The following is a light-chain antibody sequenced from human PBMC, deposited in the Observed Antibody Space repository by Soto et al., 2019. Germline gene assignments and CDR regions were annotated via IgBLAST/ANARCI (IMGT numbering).Light chain of an antibody. Sequence: EIVLTQSPGTLSLSPGERATLSGRASQRFSRSYLAWSQQKPGQAPRLLLYGASSRATGIPDRFSGSGSGTDFTLTISRLEPEDFAVYYCQQYGSSRTFGQGTKVEIK. CDR3: QQYGSSRT. CDR1: QRFSRSY. J-gene: IGKJ1*01. V-gene: IGKV3-20*01. CDR2: GAS.